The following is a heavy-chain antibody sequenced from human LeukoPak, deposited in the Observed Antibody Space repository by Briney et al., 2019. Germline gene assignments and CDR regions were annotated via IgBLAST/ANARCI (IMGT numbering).Heavy chain of an antibody. J-gene: IGHJ6*03. D-gene: IGHD2-2*01. CDR1: GYTFTGYY. CDR3: AVGRCSSTSCYPYYYYYMDV. CDR2: INPNSGGT. Sequence: ASVKVSCKASGYTFTGYYMHWVRQAPGQGLEWMGWINPNSGGTNYAQKFQGRVTMTRDTSISTAYMELSSLRSEDTAVYYCAVGRCSSTSCYPYYYYYMDVWGKGTTVTISS. V-gene: IGHV1-2*02.